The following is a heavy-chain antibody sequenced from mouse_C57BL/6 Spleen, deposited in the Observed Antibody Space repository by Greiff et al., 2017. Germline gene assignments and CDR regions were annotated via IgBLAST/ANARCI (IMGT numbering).Heavy chain of an antibody. CDR1: GYTFTSYG. D-gene: IGHD3-3*01. V-gene: IGHV1-81*01. Sequence: VKLVESGAELARPGASVKLSCKASGYTFTSYGISWVKQRTGQGLEWIGEIYPRSGNTYYNEKFKGKATLTADKSSSTAYMELRSLTSEDSAVYFCASRGRDSAAYWGQGTLVTVSA. CDR3: ASRGRDSAAY. J-gene: IGHJ3*01. CDR2: IYPRSGNT.